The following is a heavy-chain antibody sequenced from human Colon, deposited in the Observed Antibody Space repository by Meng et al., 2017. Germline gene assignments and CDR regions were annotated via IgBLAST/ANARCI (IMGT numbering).Heavy chain of an antibody. CDR2: IYYSGGT. Sequence: GSLRLSCTVSGGSATSDIYYWGWIRQPPGKGLEWIGTIYYSGGTYYNPSLESRVTISVDTSKNEFSLNLNSVTAADTAVYYCARDHGSSHWFYYWGKGKLVTVSS. J-gene: IGHJ5*01. CDR1: GGSATSDIYY. CDR3: ARDHGSSHWFYY. D-gene: IGHD6-13*01. V-gene: IGHV4-39*07.